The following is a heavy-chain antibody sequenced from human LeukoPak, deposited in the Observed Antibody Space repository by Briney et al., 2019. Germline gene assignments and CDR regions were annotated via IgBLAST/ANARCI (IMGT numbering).Heavy chain of an antibody. CDR2: INPSGGST. Sequence: ASVKVSCKASGYTFTGYYMHWVRQAPGQGLEWMGIINPSGGSTSYAQKFQGRVTMTRDMSTSTVYMELSSLRSEDTAVYYCARDGEDGSGSYYTCPDYWGQGTLVTVSS. CDR3: ARDGEDGSGSYYTCPDY. CDR1: GYTFTGYY. V-gene: IGHV1-46*01. D-gene: IGHD3-10*01. J-gene: IGHJ4*02.